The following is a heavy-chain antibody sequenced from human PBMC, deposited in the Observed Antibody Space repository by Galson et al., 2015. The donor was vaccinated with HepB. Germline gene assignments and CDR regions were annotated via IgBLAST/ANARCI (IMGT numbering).Heavy chain of an antibody. CDR2: ISYDGSNK. CDR1: GFTFSSYV. D-gene: IGHD3-10*01. Sequence: SLRLSCAASGFTFSSYVMHWVRQAPGKGLEWVAVISYDGSNKYYADSVKGRFTISRDNSKNTLYLQMNSLRAEDTAVYYCAKDPRITMVRGVPDYWGQGTLVTVSS. CDR3: AKDPRITMVRGVPDY. V-gene: IGHV3-30*18. J-gene: IGHJ4*02.